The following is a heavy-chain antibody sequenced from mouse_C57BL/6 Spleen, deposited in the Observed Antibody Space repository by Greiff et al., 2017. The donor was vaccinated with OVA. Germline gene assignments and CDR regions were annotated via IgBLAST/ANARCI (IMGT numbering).Heavy chain of an antibody. D-gene: IGHD4-1*01. J-gene: IGHJ1*03. Sequence: QVQLQQSGAELVRPGASVTLSCKASGYTFTDYEMHWVKQPPVHGLEWIGAIDPETGGTAYTQKFKGKAILTADKSSSTAYMELRSLTSDDSAVYDWTSTGWDVRYVDVWGTGTTVTVSS. CDR3: TSTGWDVRYVDV. V-gene: IGHV1-15*01. CDR1: GYTFTDYE. CDR2: IDPETGGT.